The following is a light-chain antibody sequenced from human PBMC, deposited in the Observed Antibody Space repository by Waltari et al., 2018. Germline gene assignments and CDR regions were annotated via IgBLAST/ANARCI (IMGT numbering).Light chain of an antibody. J-gene: IGLJ3*02. V-gene: IGLV2-8*01. Sequence: QSALTQPPSASGSPGQSVTISCTGTSSDIGTYHLVSWYQQGPGKAPKLIIYEVTKRPSGVPDRFSGSKSGNTACLTVSGLQADDEADYYGSSYAGSGNVVFGGGTKLTVL. CDR2: EVT. CDR1: SSDIGTYHL. CDR3: SSYAGSGNVV.